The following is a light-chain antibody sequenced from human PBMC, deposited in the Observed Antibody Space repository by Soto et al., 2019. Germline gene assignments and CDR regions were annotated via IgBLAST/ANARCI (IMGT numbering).Light chain of an antibody. J-gene: IGLJ3*02. CDR2: EVS. CDR3: CSYTTNSTWV. V-gene: IGLV2-14*01. CDR1: SSDVGDYNY. Sequence: QSALTQPASVSGSPGQSITISCTGTSSDVGDYNYVSWYQQHPGKAPKLTIYEVSNRPSGVSNRFSGSKSDNTASLTISGLQAEDEADYYCCSYTTNSTWVFGEGTKVTVL.